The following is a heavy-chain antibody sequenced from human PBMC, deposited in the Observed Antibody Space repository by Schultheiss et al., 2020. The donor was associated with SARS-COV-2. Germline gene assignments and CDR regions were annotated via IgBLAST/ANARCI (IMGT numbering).Heavy chain of an antibody. CDR1: GFTFSSYA. Sequence: ESLKISCAASGFTFSSYAMSWVRQAPGKGLEWVSAISGSGGSTYYADSVKGRFTISRDNSKNTLYLQMNSLRAEDTAVYYCAKPPRGSYYYYYYMDVWGKGTTVTVSS. D-gene: IGHD3-10*01. J-gene: IGHJ6*03. CDR3: AKPPRGSYYYYYYMDV. CDR2: ISGSGGST. V-gene: IGHV3-23*01.